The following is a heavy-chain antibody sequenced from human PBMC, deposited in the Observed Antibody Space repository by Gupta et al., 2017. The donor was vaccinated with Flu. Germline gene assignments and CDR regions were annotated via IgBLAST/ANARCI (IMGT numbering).Heavy chain of an antibody. CDR1: GYTFTDSY. CDR3: ARGRFGGDLDY. V-gene: IGHV1-2*02. D-gene: IGHD2-21*01. Sequence: GYTFTDSYIHWVRQAPGQGLEWMGWINPNSGATNYAQKFQGRVTMTRGTSISTAYMELSRLRSDDTAVYFCARGRFGGDLDYWGQGTLVTVSS. J-gene: IGHJ4*02. CDR2: INPNSGAT.